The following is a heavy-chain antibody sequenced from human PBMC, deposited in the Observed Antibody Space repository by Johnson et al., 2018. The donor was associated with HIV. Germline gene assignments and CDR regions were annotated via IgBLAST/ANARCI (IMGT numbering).Heavy chain of an antibody. CDR3: ARGRSSASTAAFDI. D-gene: IGHD6-25*01. V-gene: IGHV3-30*04. Sequence: QVQLVESGGGLVKPGRSLRLSCAASGFTFSSYAMHCVRQAPGKGLEWVAVISYDGSNKYFADSVKGRFTISRDNSKNTLYLQMKSLRGEDTAVYSCARGRSSASTAAFDIWGQGTMVTVSS. CDR2: ISYDGSNK. CDR1: GFTFSSYA. J-gene: IGHJ3*02.